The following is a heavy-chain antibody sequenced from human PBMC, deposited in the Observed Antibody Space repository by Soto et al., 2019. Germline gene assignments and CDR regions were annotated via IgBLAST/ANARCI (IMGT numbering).Heavy chain of an antibody. D-gene: IGHD4-4*01. CDR1: GYSFTSYW. Sequence: LGESLKISCKGSGYSFTSYWIGWVRQMPGKGLEWMGIIYPGDSDTRYSPSFQGQVTISADKSISTAYLQWSSLKASDTAMYYCARRGATVTTPVTPFDYWGQGTLVTVSS. CDR2: IYPGDSDT. V-gene: IGHV5-51*01. CDR3: ARRGATVTTPVTPFDY. J-gene: IGHJ4*02.